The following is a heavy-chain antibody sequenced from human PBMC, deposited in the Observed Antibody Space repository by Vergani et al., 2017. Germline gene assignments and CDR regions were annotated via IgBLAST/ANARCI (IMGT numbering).Heavy chain of an antibody. CDR2: LSASDSRT. V-gene: IGHV3-23*04. Sequence: EVQLVESGGGLVQPGGSLRLSCAASGFTFSSYWMHWVRQAPGKGLEWVSTLSASDSRTHYADSVKGRFTISRDISKNTLFLHMNSLRPEDTAVYYCAKVGRSEVAGTFGAFAIWGQGTMVTVSS. D-gene: IGHD6-19*01. CDR1: GFTFSSYW. J-gene: IGHJ3*02. CDR3: AKVGRSEVAGTFGAFAI.